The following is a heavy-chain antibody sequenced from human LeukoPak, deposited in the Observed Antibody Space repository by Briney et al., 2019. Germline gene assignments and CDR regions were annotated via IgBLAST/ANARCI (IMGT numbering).Heavy chain of an antibody. J-gene: IGHJ4*02. CDR2: FDPEDGET. Sequence: ASVKVSCKVSGYTLTELSMHWVRQAPGKGLEWMGGFDPEDGETIYAQKFQGRVTMTEDTSTDTAYMELSSLRSEDTAVYYCATRPLVGYYYDSSGYYVDYWGRGTLVTVSS. D-gene: IGHD3-22*01. CDR3: ATRPLVGYYYDSSGYYVDY. V-gene: IGHV1-24*01. CDR1: GYTLTELS.